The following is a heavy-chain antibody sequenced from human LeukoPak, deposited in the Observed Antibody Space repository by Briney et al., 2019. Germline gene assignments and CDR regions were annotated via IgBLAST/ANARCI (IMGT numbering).Heavy chain of an antibody. J-gene: IGHJ4*02. V-gene: IGHV3-21*01. CDR1: GFTFSSYS. CDR3: ARGQRYYDSSDY. D-gene: IGHD3-22*01. Sequence: GGSLRLSCAASGFTFSSYSMNWVRQAPGKGLEWVSSISSSSSYIYYADSVKGRFTISRDNAKNSLYLQMNSLRAEDTAVYYCARGQRYYDSSDYWGRGTLVTVSS. CDR2: ISSSSSYI.